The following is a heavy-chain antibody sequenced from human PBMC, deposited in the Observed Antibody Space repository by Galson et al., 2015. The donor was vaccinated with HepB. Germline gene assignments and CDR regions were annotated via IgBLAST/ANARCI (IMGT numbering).Heavy chain of an antibody. CDR2: IIPILGIA. V-gene: IGHV1-69*02. CDR1: GGTFSSYT. CDR3: ARGGGYSYGYLDY. Sequence: SVKVSCKASGGTFSSYTISWVRQAPGQGLEWMGRIIPILGIANYAQKFQGRVTITADKSTSTAYMELSSLRSEDTAVYYCARGGGYSYGYLDYWGQGTLVTVSS. D-gene: IGHD5-18*01. J-gene: IGHJ4*02.